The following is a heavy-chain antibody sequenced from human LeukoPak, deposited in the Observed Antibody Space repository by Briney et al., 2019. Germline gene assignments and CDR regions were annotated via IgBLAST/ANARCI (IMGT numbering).Heavy chain of an antibody. V-gene: IGHV4-34*01. CDR1: GFTFSSYA. CDR3: ARHGGYDFVQ. D-gene: IGHD3-16*01. CDR2: ISPSGGT. Sequence: GSLRLSCAASGFTFSSYAMSWIRQPPGKGLEWIGQISPSGGTTYNPSLESRVSFSLDTSKKQFSVKVNSVTAADTAVYYCARHGGYDFVQWGQGTLVAVSS. J-gene: IGHJ4*02.